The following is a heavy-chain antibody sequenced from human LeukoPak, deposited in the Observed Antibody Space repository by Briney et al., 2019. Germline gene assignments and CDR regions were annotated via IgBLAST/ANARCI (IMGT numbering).Heavy chain of an antibody. V-gene: IGHV4-30-2*01. CDR2: IYHSGST. D-gene: IGHD6-13*01. CDR3: ATQQLVNDY. J-gene: IGHJ4*02. CDR1: GGSISSGGYY. Sequence: SETLSLTCTVSGGSISSGGYYWSWIRQPPGKGLEWIGYIYHSGSTYYNPSLKSRVTISVDRSKNQFSLKLSSVTAADTAVYYCATQQLVNDYWGQGTLVTVSS.